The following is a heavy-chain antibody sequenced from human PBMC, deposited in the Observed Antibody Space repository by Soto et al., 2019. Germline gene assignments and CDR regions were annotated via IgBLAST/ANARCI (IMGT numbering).Heavy chain of an antibody. D-gene: IGHD6-13*01. CDR2: INHSGST. V-gene: IGHV4-34*01. J-gene: IGHJ4*02. Sequence: SETLSLTCAVYGGSSSGYYWSWIRQPPGKGLEWIGEINHSGSTNYNPSLKSRVTISVDTSKNQFSLKLSSVTAADTAVYYCARGKSSGWYVYYFDYWGQGTLVTVSS. CDR1: GGSSSGYY. CDR3: ARGKSSGWYVYYFDY.